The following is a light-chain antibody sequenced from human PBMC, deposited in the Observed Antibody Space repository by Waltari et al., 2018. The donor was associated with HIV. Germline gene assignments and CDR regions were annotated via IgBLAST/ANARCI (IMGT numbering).Light chain of an antibody. CDR3: SSYTSSSTHNYV. CDR1: SSDVGGYNY. CDR2: DVS. Sequence: QSALTQPASVSGSPGQSLTISCTGTSSDVGGYNYVSWYQQHPGKAPKPMIYDVSNRPSGVSNRFSGSKSGNTASLTISGLQAEDEADYYCSSYTSSSTHNYVFGTGTKVTVL. V-gene: IGLV2-14*01. J-gene: IGLJ1*01.